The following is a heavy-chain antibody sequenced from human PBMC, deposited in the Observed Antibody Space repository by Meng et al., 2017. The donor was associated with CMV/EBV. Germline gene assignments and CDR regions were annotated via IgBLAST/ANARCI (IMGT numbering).Heavy chain of an antibody. D-gene: IGHD3-10*01. CDR2: ISGNSGDT. J-gene: IGHJ6*02. CDR3: AKDRMVRVYGMDV. CDR1: GFTFSNHY. Sequence: GGSLRLSCAASGFTFSNHYTSWVRQAPGKGLEWVSYISGNSGDTNYADSVKGRFTISRDNAKNSLYLQMNSLRAEDTAVYYCAKDRMVRVYGMDVWGQGTTVTVSS. V-gene: IGHV3/OR16-9*01.